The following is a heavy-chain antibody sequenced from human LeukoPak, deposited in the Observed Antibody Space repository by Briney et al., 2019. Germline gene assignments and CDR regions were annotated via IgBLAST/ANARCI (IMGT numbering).Heavy chain of an antibody. Sequence: SETLSLTCSVSGYSITTAYYWGWIRQPPGKGLEWIGSFFVRGSTYYNPSLKSRVTISVDTSKSQFSLKLSPVTAADTAVYYCAREDYGSGSYYNVFGWFDPWGQGTLVTVSS. J-gene: IGHJ5*02. D-gene: IGHD3-10*01. CDR2: FFVRGST. CDR3: AREDYGSGSYYNVFGWFDP. CDR1: GYSITTAYY. V-gene: IGHV4-38-2*02.